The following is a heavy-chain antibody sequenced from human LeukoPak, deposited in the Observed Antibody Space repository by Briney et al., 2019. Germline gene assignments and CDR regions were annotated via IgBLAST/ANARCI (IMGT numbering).Heavy chain of an antibody. J-gene: IGHJ4*02. D-gene: IGHD2-21*02. V-gene: IGHV3-30*18. CDR1: GFTFSSYG. CDR3: SKEPSECGGGCGY. Sequence: GRSLRLSCAASGFTFSSYGMHWVRQAPGKGLEWVAVISYDGSKQYYADSVKGRFTISRDNSKNTLYLQLNSLRAEDTAVYYCSKEPSECGGGCGYWGQGTLVTVSS. CDR2: ISYDGSKQ.